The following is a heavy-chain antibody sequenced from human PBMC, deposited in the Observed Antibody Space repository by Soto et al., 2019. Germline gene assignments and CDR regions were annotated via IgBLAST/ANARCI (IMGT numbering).Heavy chain of an antibody. CDR1: GDTFTSDS. V-gene: IGHV1-69*13. CDR2: IIAMFDTP. CDR3: ARVASSGLNLNY. J-gene: IGHJ4*02. D-gene: IGHD3-22*01. Sequence: GASVKVSCKASGDTFTSDSIHWVRQAPGQGLEWMGGIIAMFDTPIYAQKFQDRVTITADESTSTAYMQLSSLRSDDTAVYYCARVASSGLNLNYWGQGSLVTVSS.